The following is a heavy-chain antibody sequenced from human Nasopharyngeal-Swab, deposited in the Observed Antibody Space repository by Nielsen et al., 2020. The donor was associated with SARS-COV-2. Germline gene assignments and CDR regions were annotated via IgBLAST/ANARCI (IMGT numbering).Heavy chain of an antibody. V-gene: IGHV5-10-1*01. D-gene: IGHD3-10*01. CDR1: GYSFSSYW. CDR2: IDPSDSYS. CDR3: ARRSFCYGSGTVRGMDV. Sequence: GESLKISCKGSGYSFSSYWISWVRQMPGKGLEWMGIIDPSDSYSNYSPSFQGHVTISVDKSLSTAFLQWSSLKASDTAVYYCARRSFCYGSGTVRGMDVWGQGTTVTVSS. J-gene: IGHJ6*02.